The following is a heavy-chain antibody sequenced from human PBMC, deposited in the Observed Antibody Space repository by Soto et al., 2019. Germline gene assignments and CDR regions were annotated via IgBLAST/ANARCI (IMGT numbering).Heavy chain of an antibody. CDR3: ASPDEVDIVATNPLQVGGV. CDR1: GFTFSSYA. D-gene: IGHD5-12*01. V-gene: IGHV3-23*01. CDR2: ISGSGGST. Sequence: EVQLLESGGGLVQPGGSLRLSCAASGFTFSSYAMSWVRQAPGKGLEWVSAISGSGGSTYYADSVKGRFTISRDNSNNTLYLQMNSLRAEDTAVYYCASPDEVDIVATNPLQVGGVWGKGTTVTVSS. J-gene: IGHJ6*04.